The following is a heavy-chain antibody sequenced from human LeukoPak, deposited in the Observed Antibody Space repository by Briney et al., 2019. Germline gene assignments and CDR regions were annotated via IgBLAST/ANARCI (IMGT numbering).Heavy chain of an antibody. CDR3: ARDLGGCSSTSCYYYGMDV. CDR2: ISSSGSTI. V-gene: IGHV3-48*04. Sequence: PGGSLRLSCAASGFTFSSYAMSWVRQAPGKGLEWVSYISSSGSTIYYADSVKGRFTISRDNAKNSLYLQMNSLRAEDTAVYYCARDLGGCSSTSCYYYGMDVWGQGTTVTVSS. D-gene: IGHD2-2*01. J-gene: IGHJ6*02. CDR1: GFTFSSYA.